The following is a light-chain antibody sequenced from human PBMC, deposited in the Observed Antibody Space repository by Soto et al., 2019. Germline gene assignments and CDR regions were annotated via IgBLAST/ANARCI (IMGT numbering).Light chain of an antibody. CDR1: RSDVGGYNY. V-gene: IGLV2-8*01. CDR3: SSYAGNNNYV. CDR2: EVS. J-gene: IGLJ1*01. Sequence: QSVLTQPPSASGSLGQSVTISCTGTRSDVGGYNYVSWYQQHPGKAPRFMIYEVSKRPSGVPDRFSVSKSGNTASLTVSGLQAEDEAEYYCSSYAGNNNYVFGTGTKVTVL.